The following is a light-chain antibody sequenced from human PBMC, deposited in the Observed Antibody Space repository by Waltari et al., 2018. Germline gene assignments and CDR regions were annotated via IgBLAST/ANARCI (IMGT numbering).Light chain of an antibody. J-gene: IGKJ4*01. Sequence: EIVMTQSPAALSVSPGERATLSCWASQRLTYKLAWYQQKPGQAPRLLISGASTRATGIPARFSGSGSGTEFTLTINSLESEDFAIYYCQQYYNWPLTFGGGTKVEIK. CDR1: QRLTYK. V-gene: IGKV3-15*01. CDR2: GAS. CDR3: QQYYNWPLT.